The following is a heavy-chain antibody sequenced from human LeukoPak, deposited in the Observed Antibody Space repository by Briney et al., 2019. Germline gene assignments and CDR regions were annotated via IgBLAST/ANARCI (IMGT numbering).Heavy chain of an antibody. Sequence: GGTLRLSCAASGFTLSNFWMSWVRQAPGKGLEWVANIKQDGREKYYADSVKGRFTISRDNAKNSLYLQMNSLRAEDTAVYYCATHTSGWKGYFDYWGQGTLVTVSS. J-gene: IGHJ4*02. CDR2: IKQDGREK. CDR1: GFTLSNFW. V-gene: IGHV3-7*05. D-gene: IGHD6-19*01. CDR3: ATHTSGWKGYFDY.